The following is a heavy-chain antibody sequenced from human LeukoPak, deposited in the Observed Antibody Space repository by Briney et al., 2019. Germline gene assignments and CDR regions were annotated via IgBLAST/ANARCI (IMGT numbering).Heavy chain of an antibody. CDR3: ARLFSRYSSGWYAVGVDY. V-gene: IGHV4-34*01. CDR1: GGSFSGYY. J-gene: IGHJ4*02. D-gene: IGHD6-19*01. CDR2: INHSGST. Sequence: KPSETLSLTCAVYGGSFSGYYWSWIRQPPGKGLEWIGEINHSGSTNYNPSLKSRVTISVDTSKNQFSLKLSSVTAADTAVYYCARLFSRYSSGWYAVGVDYWGQGTLVTVSS.